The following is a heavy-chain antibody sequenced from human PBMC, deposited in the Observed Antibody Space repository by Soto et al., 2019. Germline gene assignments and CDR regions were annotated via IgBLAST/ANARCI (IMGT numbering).Heavy chain of an antibody. CDR2: IMPVFATP. D-gene: IGHD3-3*02. CDR1: GGTFRTSA. Sequence: QVQLVQSGAEVKKPGSSVKVSCKASGGTFRTSAISGVRQAPGQGLEWVGGIMPVFATPDYAQKFQGRVTISADESTTTAYLELTSLRTDDTSVYYCARDKDRQQLGGNYYYILDVWGQGTAIIVSS. V-gene: IGHV1-69*12. CDR3: ARDKDRQQLGGNYYYILDV. J-gene: IGHJ6*02.